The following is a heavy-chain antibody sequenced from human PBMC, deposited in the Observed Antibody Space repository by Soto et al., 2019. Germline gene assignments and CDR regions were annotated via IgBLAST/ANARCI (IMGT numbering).Heavy chain of an antibody. V-gene: IGHV1-69*06. CDR3: ARFSQRVLLWFGELSLDAYDAFDI. CDR2: IIPIFGTA. Sequence: SVNVSCKASGGTFSSYAISWVRQAPGQGLEWMGGIIPIFGTANYAQKFQGRVTITADKSTSTAYMELSSLRSEDTAVYYCARFSQRVLLWFGELSLDAYDAFDIWGQGTMVTVSS. CDR1: GGTFSSYA. D-gene: IGHD3-10*01. J-gene: IGHJ3*02.